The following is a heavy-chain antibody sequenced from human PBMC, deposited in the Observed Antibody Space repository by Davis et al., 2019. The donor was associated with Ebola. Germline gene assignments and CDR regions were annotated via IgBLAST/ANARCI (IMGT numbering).Heavy chain of an antibody. CDR1: GGSISSYY. Sequence: PSETLSLTCTVSGGSISSYYWSWIRQPPGKGLEWIGYIYYSGSTNYNPSLKSRVTISVDTSKNQFSLKLSSVTAADTAVYYCAREVRQQLPDAIHGMDVWGQGTTVTVSS. CDR2: IYYSGST. CDR3: AREVRQQLPDAIHGMDV. V-gene: IGHV4-59*01. J-gene: IGHJ6*02. D-gene: IGHD6-13*01.